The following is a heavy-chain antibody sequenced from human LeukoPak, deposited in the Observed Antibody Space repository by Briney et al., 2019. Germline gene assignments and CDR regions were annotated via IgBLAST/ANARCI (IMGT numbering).Heavy chain of an antibody. CDR2: MNPNSGNT. CDR1: GYTFTSYD. Sequence: ASVKVSCKASGYTFTSYDINWVRQATGQGLEWMGWMNPNSGNTGYAQKFQGRVTMTRNTSISTAYMELSSLRSEDTAVYYCARERIVVVPAARPDGVYYYYYGMDVWGKGTTVTVSS. J-gene: IGHJ6*04. D-gene: IGHD2-2*01. V-gene: IGHV1-8*01. CDR3: ARERIVVVPAARPDGVYYYYYGMDV.